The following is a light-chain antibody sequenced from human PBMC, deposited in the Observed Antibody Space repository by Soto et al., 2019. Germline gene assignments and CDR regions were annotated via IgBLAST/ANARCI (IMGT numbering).Light chain of an antibody. CDR3: QQYYSYPWT. Sequence: IQLTQSPSFLSPSIGESVTITCRASQGISSYLAWYQQKPGKAPKLLIYAASTLQSGVPSRFSGSGSGTDFALTISCLQSEDFATYYCQQYYSYPWTFGQGTKVDIK. J-gene: IGKJ1*01. CDR1: QGISSY. CDR2: AAS. V-gene: IGKV1-8*01.